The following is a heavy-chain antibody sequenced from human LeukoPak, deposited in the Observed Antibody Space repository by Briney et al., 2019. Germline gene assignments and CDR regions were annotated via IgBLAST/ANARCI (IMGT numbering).Heavy chain of an antibody. CDR3: ARAPSSSGYYWDGPWFDP. Sequence: SQTLSLTCAISGDSVSSNNAAWNWIRQSPSRGLEWLGRTYYRSKWYNDYAVSVSSRITINPDTSKNQFSLKLSSVTAADTAVYYCARAPSSSGYYWDGPWFDPWGQGTLVTVSS. CDR1: GDSVSSNNAA. J-gene: IGHJ5*02. D-gene: IGHD3-22*01. V-gene: IGHV6-1*01. CDR2: TYYRSKWYN.